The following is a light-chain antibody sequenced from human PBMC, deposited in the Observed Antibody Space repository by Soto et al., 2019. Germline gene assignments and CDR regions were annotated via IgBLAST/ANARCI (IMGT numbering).Light chain of an antibody. CDR1: QSVSSN. V-gene: IGKV3-15*01. J-gene: IGKJ2*01. CDR3: QQYNDWPRGYT. Sequence: EIVMTQSPATLSVSPGERATLSCRASQSVSSNLAWYQQKPGQAPRLLFYGASTRATGIPVRFSASGSGTEFTLTISSLQSEDVAVYYCQQYNDWPRGYTFGQGSKLEIK. CDR2: GAS.